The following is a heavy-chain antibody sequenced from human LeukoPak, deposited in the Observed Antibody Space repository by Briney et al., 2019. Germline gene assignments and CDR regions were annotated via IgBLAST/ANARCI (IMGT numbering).Heavy chain of an antibody. V-gene: IGHV4-59*01. D-gene: IGHD3-10*01. CDR1: GGSFSGYY. J-gene: IGHJ5*02. CDR3: ARGLYGSDPNWFDP. CDR2: IYYTGST. Sequence: SETLSLTCAVYGGSFSGYYWSWIRQPPGKGLEWIGYIYYTGSTNYNPSTNYNPSLKSRVTISVDTSKNQFSLKLSSVTAADTAVYYCARGLYGSDPNWFDPWGQGTLVTVSS.